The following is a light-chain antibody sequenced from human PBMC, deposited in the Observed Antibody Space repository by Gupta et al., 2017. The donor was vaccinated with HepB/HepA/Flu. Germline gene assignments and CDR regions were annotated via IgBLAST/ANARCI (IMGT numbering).Light chain of an antibody. Sequence: AFRFTQSPSSISASTGDTVTITCLSSQDISYFLAWYQQKPGKAPNLLIYSTSTVQTGVPSRFSGGGSGTDFTLTITDLQSEDFANYYCQQDDKYPLTFGGGTKVEIK. V-gene: IGKV1-8*01. CDR1: QDISYF. J-gene: IGKJ4*01. CDR2: STS. CDR3: QQDDKYPLT.